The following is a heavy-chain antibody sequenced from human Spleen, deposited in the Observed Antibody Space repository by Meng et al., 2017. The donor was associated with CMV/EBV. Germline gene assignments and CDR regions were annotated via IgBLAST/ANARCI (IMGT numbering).Heavy chain of an antibody. J-gene: IGHJ4*02. Sequence: LSCAASGFTFSSYSMSWVRQSPGKGLEWVSSISSSSSYIYYADSVKGRFTISRDNAKNSLYLQMNSLRAEDTAVYYCAYDSSGYFGYWGQGTLVTVSS. V-gene: IGHV3-21*01. CDR2: ISSSSSYI. D-gene: IGHD3-22*01. CDR3: AYDSSGYFGY. CDR1: GFTFSSYS.